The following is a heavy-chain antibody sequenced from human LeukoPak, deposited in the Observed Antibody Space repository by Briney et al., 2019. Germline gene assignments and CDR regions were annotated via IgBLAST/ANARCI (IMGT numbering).Heavy chain of an antibody. V-gene: IGHV3-21*01. CDR3: ANSSSSRGVVNWFDP. J-gene: IGHJ5*02. CDR2: ISSSNI. D-gene: IGHD6-6*01. Sequence: PGGSLRLSCAASGVTFSSSTMNWVRQAPGKGLEWVSSISSSNIYYADSVKGRFSIFRDNARNSLYLQMNSLRAEDTAVYYCANSSSSRGVVNWFDPWGQGTLVTVSS. CDR1: GVTFSSST.